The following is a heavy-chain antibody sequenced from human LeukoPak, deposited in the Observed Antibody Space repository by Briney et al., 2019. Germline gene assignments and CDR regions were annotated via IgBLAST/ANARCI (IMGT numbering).Heavy chain of an antibody. V-gene: IGHV3-23*01. J-gene: IGHJ4*02. CDR1: GLTFDSYA. Sequence: GGSLRLSCAASGLTFDSYAMNWVRQAPGKGLEWVSVISGSGYDTYYADSVKGRFTISRDNSKNTLYLRMNSLRAEDTAVYYCATKQPASSSWYRYWGQGTLVTVSS. CDR2: ISGSGYDT. D-gene: IGHD6-13*01. CDR3: ATKQPASSSWYRY.